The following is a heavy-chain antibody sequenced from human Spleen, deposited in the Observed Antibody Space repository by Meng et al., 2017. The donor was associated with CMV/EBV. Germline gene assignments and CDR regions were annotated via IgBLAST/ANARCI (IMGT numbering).Heavy chain of an antibody. D-gene: IGHD3-9*01. Sequence: ASVKVSCKGSGYTFTAYYLHWVRQAPGQGLEWMGWVNPNSGGTNYAQKFQGRVTVTRDTSISTAYMELSRLRSDDTAVYFCTRAEILIGYEYWGKGTLVTVSS. J-gene: IGHJ4*02. CDR3: TRAEILIGYEY. V-gene: IGHV1-2*02. CDR2: VNPNSGGT. CDR1: GYTFTAYY.